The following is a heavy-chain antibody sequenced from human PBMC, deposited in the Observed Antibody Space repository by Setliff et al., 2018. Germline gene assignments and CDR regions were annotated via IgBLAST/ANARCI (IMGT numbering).Heavy chain of an antibody. CDR3: ARDNWGGDY. D-gene: IGHD7-27*01. Sequence: GESLKISCAASGFIFSNFWMYWVRQAPGEGLVWVSRISYDGSTTSYADSVKGRFTISRDNAKDMVYLQMNSLTADDTAVYYCARDNWGGDYWGQGTLVTVSS. V-gene: IGHV3-74*01. CDR1: GFIFSNFW. J-gene: IGHJ4*02. CDR2: ISYDGSTT.